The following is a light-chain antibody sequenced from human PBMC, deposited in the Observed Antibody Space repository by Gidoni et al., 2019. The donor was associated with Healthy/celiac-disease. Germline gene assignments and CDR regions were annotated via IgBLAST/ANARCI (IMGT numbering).Light chain of an antibody. J-gene: IGKJ2*01. CDR2: GAS. V-gene: IGKV3-15*01. CDR1: QSVSSN. Sequence: EIVLTQSPATLSLSPGERATLSCRASQSVSSNLAWYQQKPGQAPRLLIYGASTRATGIHATLSGSGSGTEFTPTTSSLQSEDFVVYYCQQHNNWWPYTFGQGTKLEIK. CDR3: QQHNNWWPYT.